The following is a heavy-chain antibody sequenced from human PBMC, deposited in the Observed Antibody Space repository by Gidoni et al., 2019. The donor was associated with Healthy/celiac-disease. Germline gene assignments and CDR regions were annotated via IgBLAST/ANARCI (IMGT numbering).Heavy chain of an antibody. V-gene: IGHV1-69*09. CDR3: ASVRGPVGSRHYYDSSGYSHGPFDY. Sequence: QVQLVQSGAEVQKPGSSVTVSCKASGGTFSSYALSWVRQAPGQGLEWMGRIIPILGIANYAQKFQGRVTITADKSTSTAYMELSSLRSEDTAVYYCASVRGPVGSRHYYDSSGYSHGPFDYWGQGTLVTVSS. CDR2: IIPILGIA. D-gene: IGHD3-22*01. CDR1: GGTFSSYA. J-gene: IGHJ4*02.